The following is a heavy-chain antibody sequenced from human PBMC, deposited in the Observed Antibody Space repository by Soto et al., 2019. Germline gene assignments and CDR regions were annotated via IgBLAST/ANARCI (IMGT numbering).Heavy chain of an antibody. CDR3: ARRAAYSSSYFFDY. D-gene: IGHD6-6*01. Sequence: SGPTLVQPTQTLTLTCTFSGFSLRTSGMCVSWIRQPPGKALEWLALVDWDDDKYYNTSLRTRLTISRDTSKNQVILTMTNMDPVDTATYYCARRAAYSSSYFFDYWGQGSLVTVSS. CDR2: VDWDDDK. V-gene: IGHV2-70*01. CDR1: GFSLRTSGMC. J-gene: IGHJ4*02.